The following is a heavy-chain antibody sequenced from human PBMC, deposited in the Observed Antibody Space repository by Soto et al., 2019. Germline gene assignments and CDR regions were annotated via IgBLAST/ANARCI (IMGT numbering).Heavy chain of an antibody. V-gene: IGHV1-24*01. Sequence: ASVKVSCKVSGYTLTELSMHWVRQSPGKGLEWMVGFDPEDGETIYAQKFQGRVTMTEDTSTDTAYMELSSLRSEDTAVYYCATDEPNPRVRGSYYFDYWGQGTLVTVSS. CDR3: ATDEPNPRVRGSYYFDY. J-gene: IGHJ4*02. CDR2: FDPEDGET. D-gene: IGHD3-10*01. CDR1: GYTLTELS.